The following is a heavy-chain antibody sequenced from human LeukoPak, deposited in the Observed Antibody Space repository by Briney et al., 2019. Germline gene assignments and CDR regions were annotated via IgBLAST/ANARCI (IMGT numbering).Heavy chain of an antibody. CDR3: ARDASLGKAAYDY. Sequence: AGGSLRLSCAASGFTFSSYSMNWVRQAPGKGLEWVSSISSSSSYIYYADPVKGRFTISRDNAKNSLYLQMNSLRAEDTAVYYCARDASLGKAAYDYWGQGTLVTVSS. D-gene: IGHD3-16*01. J-gene: IGHJ4*02. V-gene: IGHV3-21*01. CDR2: ISSSSSYI. CDR1: GFTFSSYS.